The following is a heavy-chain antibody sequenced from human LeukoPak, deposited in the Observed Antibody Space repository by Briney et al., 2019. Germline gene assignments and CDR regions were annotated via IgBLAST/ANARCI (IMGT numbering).Heavy chain of an antibody. J-gene: IGHJ4*02. CDR2: TNTDGCST. CDR1: GFTFSHYW. Sequence: GGSLRLSCEASGFTFSHYWMHWVRQAPGKGLVWVSRTNTDGCSTSYVDSVKGRFTISRDNANNTMYLQMNSLRAEDTAMYYCVPTDSSGLDWGQGTLVTVSS. CDR3: VPTDSSGLD. V-gene: IGHV3-74*01. D-gene: IGHD3-22*01.